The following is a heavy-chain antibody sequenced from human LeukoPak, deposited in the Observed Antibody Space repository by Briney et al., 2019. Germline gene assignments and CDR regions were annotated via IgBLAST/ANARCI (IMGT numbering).Heavy chain of an antibody. V-gene: IGHV3-74*01. D-gene: IGHD1-1*01. CDR3: ARAEREDY. CDR1: GFTFSNYW. CDR2: INPDGSTT. J-gene: IGHJ4*02. Sequence: HAGGSLRLSCAASGFTFSNYWMHWVRQDPGKGLVWVSFINPDGSTTNYADSVKGRFTISRDNAKNSLYLQMNSLRAEDTAVYYCARAEREDYWGQGTLVTVSS.